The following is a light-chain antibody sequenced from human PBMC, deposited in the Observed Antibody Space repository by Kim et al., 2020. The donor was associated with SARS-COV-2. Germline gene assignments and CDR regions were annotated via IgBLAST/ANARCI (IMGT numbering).Light chain of an antibody. V-gene: IGKV3-11*01. CDR2: DAS. Sequence: SPGERATLSGRASQGVENYLAWYQQKGGQAPRLLIYDASNRATGIPARFSGSGSGTDFTLTVSSLEPEDCAVYYCQHHGNWPPLTFGGGTKVDIK. CDR1: QGVENY. CDR3: QHHGNWPPLT. J-gene: IGKJ4*01.